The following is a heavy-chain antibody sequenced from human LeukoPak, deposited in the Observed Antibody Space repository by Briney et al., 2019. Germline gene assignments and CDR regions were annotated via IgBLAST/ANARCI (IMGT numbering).Heavy chain of an antibody. D-gene: IGHD3-22*01. V-gene: IGHV4-59*01. CDR1: DVSISSYY. CDR2: IHYSGST. Sequence: SGTLSLTCTISDVSISSYYWNWIRQSPGKGLEWIGHIHYSGSTHYNPSLQSRVSISIDTSKNHFSLKLRSVTAVDTAVYYCARWGHFDTSGYFVVDYWGQGTLVTVSS. CDR3: ARWGHFDTSGYFVVDY. J-gene: IGHJ4*02.